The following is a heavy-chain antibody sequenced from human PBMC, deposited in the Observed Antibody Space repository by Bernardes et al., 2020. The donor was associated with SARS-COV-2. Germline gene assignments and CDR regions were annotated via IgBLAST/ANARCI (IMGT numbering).Heavy chain of an antibody. J-gene: IGHJ6*02. V-gene: IGHV3-21*06. CDR3: ARIREYPGYDLTGGVDV. Sequence: GGSLTLSCVASGLIFTYYAMNWVRQAPLKGLEWFSSFSTSSSKIFYADSVKGRFTISRENAPNSLYLQMNGLRAEDTAVYYCARIREYPGYDLTGGVDVWGQGTTVTVSS. CDR1: GLIFTYYA. CDR2: FSTSSSKI. D-gene: IGHD3-3*01.